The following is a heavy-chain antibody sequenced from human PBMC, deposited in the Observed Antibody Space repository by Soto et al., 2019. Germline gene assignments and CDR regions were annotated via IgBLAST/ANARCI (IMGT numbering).Heavy chain of an antibody. V-gene: IGHV4-34*01. D-gene: IGHD2-15*01. CDR2: INHSGST. CDR3: ARGRWLGY. CDR1: GGSFSGYY. J-gene: IGHJ4*02. Sequence: QVQLQQWGAGLLKPSETLSLTCAVYGGSFSGYYWSWIRQPPGKGLEWIGEINHSGSTNYNPSLKSRVTLSVDTSKNRFSLKLSSVTAADTAVYYCARGRWLGYWGQGTLVAVST.